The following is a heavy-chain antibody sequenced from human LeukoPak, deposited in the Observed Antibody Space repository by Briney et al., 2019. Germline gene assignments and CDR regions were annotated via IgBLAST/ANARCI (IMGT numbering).Heavy chain of an antibody. D-gene: IGHD3-10*01. Sequence: SETLSLTCTVSGASISSGSYYWSWIRQPAGKGLEWIGRIYTSGSTNYNPSLKSRVTISVDTSKNQFSLKLSSVTAADTAVYYCARGVVFSAIDYWGQGTLVTVSS. CDR1: GASISSGSYY. V-gene: IGHV4-61*02. CDR2: IYTSGST. J-gene: IGHJ4*02. CDR3: ARGVVFSAIDY.